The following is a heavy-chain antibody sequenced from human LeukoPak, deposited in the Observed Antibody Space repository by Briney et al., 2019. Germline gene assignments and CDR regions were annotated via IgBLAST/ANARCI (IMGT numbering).Heavy chain of an antibody. CDR2: IYYSGST. V-gene: IGHV4-59*08. CDR3: ARTGFCSSTNCYGLLFDY. J-gene: IGHJ4*02. Sequence: SETLSLTCTVSGGSISSYYWSWIRQPPGKGREGRGNIYYSGSTNYNPSLKSRVTISVDTSKNQFSLKLSSVTAADTAVYYCARTGFCSSTNCYGLLFDYWGQGALVTVSS. D-gene: IGHD2-2*03. CDR1: GGSISSYY.